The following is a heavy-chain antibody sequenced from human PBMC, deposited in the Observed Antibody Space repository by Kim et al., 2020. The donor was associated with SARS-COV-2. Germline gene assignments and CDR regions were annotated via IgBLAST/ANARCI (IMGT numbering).Heavy chain of an antibody. CDR3: ARYSGSYPYYYGMDV. CDR2: INHSGST. Sequence: SETLSLTCAVYGGSFSGYYWSWIRQPPGKGLEWIGEINHSGSTNYNPSLKSRVTISVDTSKNQFSLKLSSVTAADTAVYYCARYSGSYPYYYGMDVWGQG. D-gene: IGHD1-26*01. V-gene: IGHV4-34*01. J-gene: IGHJ6*02. CDR1: GGSFSGYY.